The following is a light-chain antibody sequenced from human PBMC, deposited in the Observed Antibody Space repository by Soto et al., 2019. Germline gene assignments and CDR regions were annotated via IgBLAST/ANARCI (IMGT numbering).Light chain of an antibody. Sequence: EIVLTQSPGTLSLSPGERATLSCRASQSVSSSYLAWYQQKPGQAPRLLIYGTPSTATAIPDRFSGSGSGTDFTLTNSRLEPEDFAVYYCQQYGSSWWTFSQGTKVDIK. CDR3: QQYGSSWWT. J-gene: IGKJ1*01. CDR2: GTP. V-gene: IGKV3-20*01. CDR1: QSVSSSY.